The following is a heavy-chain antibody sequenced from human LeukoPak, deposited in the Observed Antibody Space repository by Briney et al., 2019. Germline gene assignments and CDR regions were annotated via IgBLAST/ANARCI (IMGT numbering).Heavy chain of an antibody. J-gene: IGHJ4*02. CDR2: ISYSGST. CDR3: ARVGRGDYTWGSYSFDY. Sequence: KPSETLSLTCTVSGVSISYYDWSWLRQPPGKGLEWIGYISYSGSTNYNPSLMSRVTISVDTSKNQFSLKLSSVTAAATAVYYCARVGRGDYTWGSYSFDYWGQGTLVTVSS. CDR1: GVSISYYD. D-gene: IGHD3-16*01. V-gene: IGHV4-59*01.